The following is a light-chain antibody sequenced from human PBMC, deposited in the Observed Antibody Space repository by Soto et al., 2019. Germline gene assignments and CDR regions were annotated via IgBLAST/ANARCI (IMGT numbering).Light chain of an antibody. CDR1: QSVRSSF. CDR2: DAS. CDR3: QHDGSLPLS. J-gene: IGKJ4*01. V-gene: IGKV3D-20*01. Sequence: EIVLTQSPATLSLSPGERATLSCGASQSVRSSFLAWYQQKPGQAPRLLIHDASSRATGTPDRVRGSGSVKDFSLIISSLEPEDFAVYYCQHDGSLPLSFGGETKVEIK.